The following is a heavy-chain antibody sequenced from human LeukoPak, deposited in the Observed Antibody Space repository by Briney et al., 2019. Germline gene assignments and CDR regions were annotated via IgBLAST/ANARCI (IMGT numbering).Heavy chain of an antibody. J-gene: IGHJ6*03. CDR1: GYTFTGYY. CDR2: INPNSGGT. CDR3: AREGTVTLYYYYYYMDV. Sequence: ASVKVSCKASGYTFTGYYMHWVRQAPGQGLEWMGWINPNSGGTNYAQKFQGRVTMTRDTSISTAYMELSRLRSDDTALYYCAREGTVTLYYYYYYMDVWGKGTTVTVSS. V-gene: IGHV1-2*02. D-gene: IGHD4-17*01.